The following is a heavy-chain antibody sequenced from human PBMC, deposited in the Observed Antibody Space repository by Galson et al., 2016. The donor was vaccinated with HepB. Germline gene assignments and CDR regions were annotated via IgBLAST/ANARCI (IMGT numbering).Heavy chain of an antibody. CDR1: GYTFTNFG. CDR2: IIAGNGNT. D-gene: IGHD1-1*01. CDR3: ARTFATADQLRNPHV. V-gene: IGHV1-3*01. J-gene: IGHJ4*02. Sequence: SVKVSCKASGYTFTNFGISWVRQAAGQSLEWMGWIIAGNGNTKYSQKFQGRVTITRDTSENTAYMELNSLRPEDTAVYYCARTFATADQLRNPHVWGQGTMVTVAS.